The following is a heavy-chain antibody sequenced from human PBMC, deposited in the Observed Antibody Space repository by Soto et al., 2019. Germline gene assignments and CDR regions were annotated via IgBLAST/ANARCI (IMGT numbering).Heavy chain of an antibody. CDR2: ISGSGFST. V-gene: IGHV3-23*01. D-gene: IGHD3-22*01. CDR1: GFTFSSYA. J-gene: IGHJ4*02. Sequence: GGSLRLSCAASGFTFSSYAMSWVRQAPGKGLEWVSTISGSGFSTYYADTVKGRFTLSRDNSKNTLYLQTNSLRAGDTAIYYCAKDNYYDSSGYLIPLDYWGQGTLVTVSS. CDR3: AKDNYYDSSGYLIPLDY.